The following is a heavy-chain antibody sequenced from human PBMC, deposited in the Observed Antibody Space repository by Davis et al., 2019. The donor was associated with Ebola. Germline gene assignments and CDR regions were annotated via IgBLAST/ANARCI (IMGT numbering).Heavy chain of an antibody. CDR1: GFTFSSYA. Sequence: GESLKISCAASGFTFSSYAMSWVRQAPGKGLEWVSAISGSGGSTYYADSVKGRFTISRDNSKNTLYLQMNSLRAEDTAVYYCATEYQYYMDVWGKGTTATVSS. J-gene: IGHJ6*03. CDR2: ISGSGGST. D-gene: IGHD6-6*01. CDR3: ATEYQYYMDV. V-gene: IGHV3-23*01.